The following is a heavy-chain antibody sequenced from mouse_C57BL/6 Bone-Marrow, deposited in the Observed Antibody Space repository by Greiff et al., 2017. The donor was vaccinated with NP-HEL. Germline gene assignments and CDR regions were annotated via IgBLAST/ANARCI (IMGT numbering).Heavy chain of an antibody. J-gene: IGHJ1*03. V-gene: IGHV2-6-1*01. CDR3: ARQGEYYGSSYTSYWYFDV. CDR2: LWSDGST. D-gene: IGHD1-1*01. CDR1: GFSLTSYG. Sequence: VQLQQSGPGLVAPSQSLSITCTVSGFSLTSYGVHWVRQPPGKGLEWLVVLWSDGSTTYNSALKSRLSISKDNSKSQVFLKMNSLQTDDTAMYYCARQGEYYGSSYTSYWYFDVWGTGTTVTVAS.